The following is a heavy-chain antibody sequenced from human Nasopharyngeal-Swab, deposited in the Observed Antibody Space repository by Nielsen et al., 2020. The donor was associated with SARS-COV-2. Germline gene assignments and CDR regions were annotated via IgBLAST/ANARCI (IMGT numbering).Heavy chain of an antibody. D-gene: IGHD6-25*01. CDR1: GYTLTELF. CDR3: ARAGSRPY. J-gene: IGHJ4*02. Sequence: ASVKVSCKVSGYTLTELFMHWVRQAPGKGLEWMGGFDPEDGETIYAQKFQGRVTITADKSTSTAYMELSSLRSEDTAVYYCARAGSRPYWGQGTLVTVSS. CDR2: FDPEDGET. V-gene: IGHV1-24*01.